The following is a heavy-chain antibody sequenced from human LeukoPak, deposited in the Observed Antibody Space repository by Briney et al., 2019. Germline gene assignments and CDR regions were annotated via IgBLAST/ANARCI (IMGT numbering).Heavy chain of an antibody. CDR2: INHSGST. J-gene: IGHJ2*01. D-gene: IGHD3-22*01. CDR3: ARGRGITMIVVVITSWYFDL. V-gene: IGHV4-34*01. Sequence: SETLSLTCAVYGVSFSGYYRSWIRQPPGKGLEWIGEINHSGSTNYNPSLKSRVTISVDTSKNQFSLKLSSVTAADTAVYYCARGRGITMIVVVITSWYFDLWGRGTLVTVSS. CDR1: GVSFSGYY.